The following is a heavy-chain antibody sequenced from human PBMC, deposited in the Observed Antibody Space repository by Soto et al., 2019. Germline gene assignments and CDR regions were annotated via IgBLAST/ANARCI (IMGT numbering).Heavy chain of an antibody. Sequence: TLSLTCSLSGGAINGDYWSWIRQPPGKGLEWIGFVSYSGSTDYHPSLKSRVTISIDTSKNQLSLKMISVTAADTAVYYCARHGSDSGWFFFGPWGQGALVTVSS. V-gene: IGHV4-59*08. CDR3: ARHGSDSGWFFFGP. CDR1: GGAINGDY. D-gene: IGHD6-19*01. J-gene: IGHJ5*02. CDR2: VSYSGST.